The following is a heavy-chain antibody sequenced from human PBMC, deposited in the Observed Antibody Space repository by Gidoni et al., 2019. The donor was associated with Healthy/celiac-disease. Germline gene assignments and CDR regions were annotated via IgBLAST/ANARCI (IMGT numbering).Heavy chain of an antibody. CDR3: ARVRLGMVRGVIIYNWFDP. CDR2: IYYSGST. V-gene: IGHV4-31*03. Sequence: QVQLQESGPGLVKPSKPLPLTCTVSGGSIIRGGYYWSWIRQHPGKGLEWIGYIYYSGSTYYNPSLKSRVTISVDTSKNQFSLKLSSVTAADTAVYYCARVRLGMVRGVIIYNWFDPWGQGTLVTVSS. J-gene: IGHJ5*02. CDR1: GGSIIRGGYY. D-gene: IGHD3-10*01.